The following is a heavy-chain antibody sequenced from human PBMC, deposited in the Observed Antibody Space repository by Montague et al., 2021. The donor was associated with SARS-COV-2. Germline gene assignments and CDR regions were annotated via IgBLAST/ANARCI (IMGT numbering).Heavy chain of an antibody. J-gene: IGHJ6*03. D-gene: IGHD1-26*01. CDR1: NGSFSSFY. V-gene: IGHV4-34*01. CDR3: ACGDENGSGYMDV. Sequence: SETLSLTCAVSNGSFSSFYWNWIRQPPGKGLEWIREISHGGSTXXXSSXKSRVTISVGTSKNQFSLNLRSVTAADTAVNYCACGDENGSGYMDVWGKGTTVTVSS. CDR2: ISHGGST.